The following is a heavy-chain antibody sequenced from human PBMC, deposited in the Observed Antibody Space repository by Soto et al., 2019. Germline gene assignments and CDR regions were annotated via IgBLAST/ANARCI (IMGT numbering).Heavy chain of an antibody. CDR1: GGTFSSYA. J-gene: IGHJ4*02. V-gene: IGHV1-69*12. CDR3: ERDSEEQNSSGYSYYFDY. D-gene: IGHD3-22*01. Sequence: QVQLVQSGAEVKKPGSSVTVSCKASGGTFSSYAISWVRQAPGQGLEWMGGIIPIFGTANYAQKFQGRVKITAEESTSTAYMELSSLRSEDTAVYYCERDSEEQNSSGYSYYFDYWGQGTLVTVSS. CDR2: IIPIFGTA.